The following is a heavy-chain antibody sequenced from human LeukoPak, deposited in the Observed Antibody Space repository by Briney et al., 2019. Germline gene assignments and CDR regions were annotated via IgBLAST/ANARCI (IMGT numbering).Heavy chain of an antibody. D-gene: IGHD6-6*01. J-gene: IGHJ6*02. V-gene: IGHV3-33*01. CDR1: GFTFSSYG. CDR3: ARGASISARPVYYYGMDV. CDR2: IWYDGSNK. Sequence: GGSLRLSCAASGFTFSSYGMHWVRQTPGKGLEWVAVIWYDGSNKYYADSVKGRFTISRDNSKTTLYLQMNSLRAEDTAVYYCARGASISARPVYYYGMDVWGQGTTVTVSS.